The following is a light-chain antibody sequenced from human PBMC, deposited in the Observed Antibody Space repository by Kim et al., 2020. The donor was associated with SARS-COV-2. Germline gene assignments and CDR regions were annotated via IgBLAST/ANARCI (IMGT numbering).Light chain of an antibody. CDR3: TSYTSSNTLV. CDR2: DVT. J-gene: IGLJ3*02. V-gene: IGLV2-14*03. Sequence: QSALTQPASVSGSPGQSIAISCTGSSSDVGGYDYVSWYQQHPGNGPKLMIRDVTKRPSGVSNRFSGSKTGNTASLTITGLQAEDEADYYCTSYTSSNTLVFGGGTQLTVL. CDR1: SSDVGGYDY.